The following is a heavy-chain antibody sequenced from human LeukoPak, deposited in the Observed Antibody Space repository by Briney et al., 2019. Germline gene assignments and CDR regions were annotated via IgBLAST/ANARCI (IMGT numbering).Heavy chain of an antibody. CDR2: MSPNSGNT. V-gene: IGHV1-8*01. CDR3: ARGVRYCSSISCYTTFDAFDL. Sequence: ASVKVSCKTSGYTFTTSDINWVRQATGQGLEWMGWMSPNSGNTCYAQKFQGRVTMTRNTSISTAYMELSSLRSDDTAVYYCARGVRYCSSISCYTTFDAFDLWGQGTMVTVSS. J-gene: IGHJ3*01. D-gene: IGHD2-2*02. CDR1: GYTFTTSD.